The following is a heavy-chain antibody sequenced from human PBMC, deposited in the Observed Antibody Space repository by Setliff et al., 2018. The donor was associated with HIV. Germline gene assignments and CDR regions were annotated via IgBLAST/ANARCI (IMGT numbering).Heavy chain of an antibody. Sequence: SETLSLSCTVSRDSIRNGAYYWGWIRQPPGKGLEWIGSIYYSGSAYYNPSFKSRVTLSVDTSENQFSLRLSSVTAADTAVYFCARGGTVSADFDSWGQGTLVTVSS. V-gene: IGHV4-39*07. D-gene: IGHD6-19*01. CDR3: ARGGTVSADFDS. CDR2: IYYSGSA. CDR1: RDSIRNGAYY. J-gene: IGHJ4*02.